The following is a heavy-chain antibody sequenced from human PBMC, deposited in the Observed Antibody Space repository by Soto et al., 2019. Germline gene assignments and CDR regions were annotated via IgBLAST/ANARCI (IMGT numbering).Heavy chain of an antibody. J-gene: IGHJ5*02. CDR1: GFTFRSYG. Sequence: EVQLVESGGTLVQSGGSLRLSCAASGFTFRSYGMSWVRQAPGKGLEWVSYISSGSSSIYYADAVKGLFTISRDDAKILLLLQMNGGGDGNSAVYYCSRPSWWPAAGPPFAPGGQGPLVPVS. V-gene: IGHV3-48*02. D-gene: IGHD2-15*01. CDR3: SRPSWWPAAGPPFAP. CDR2: ISSGSSSI.